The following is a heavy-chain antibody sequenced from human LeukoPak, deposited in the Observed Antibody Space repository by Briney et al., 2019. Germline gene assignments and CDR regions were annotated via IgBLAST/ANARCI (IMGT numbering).Heavy chain of an antibody. CDR3: ARRRDLYSGSYYPFDY. D-gene: IGHD1-26*01. CDR2: IYPGDSDA. CDR1: GYSFTSYW. Sequence: GESLKISCKGSGYSFTSYWIGGVRQMPGKGLKWMGIIYPGDSDATYSPSFQGQATISADKSVRTAYLQWSSLKASDPAMYYCARRRDLYSGSYYPFDYWGQGTLVTVSS. V-gene: IGHV5-51*01. J-gene: IGHJ4*02.